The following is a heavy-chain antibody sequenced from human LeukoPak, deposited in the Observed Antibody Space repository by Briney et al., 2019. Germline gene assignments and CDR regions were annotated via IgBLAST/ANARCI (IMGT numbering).Heavy chain of an antibody. CDR3: HGGNSDWFDP. CDR2: ISSGSTYM. D-gene: IGHD4-23*01. Sequence: GGSLRLSCAASGFTFSSYSMNWVRQAPGKGLEWVSSISSGSTYMYYADSVKGRLTISRDNSKNTLYLQMNSLRAEDTAVYYCHGGNSDWFDPWGQGTLVTVSS. CDR1: GFTFSSYS. J-gene: IGHJ5*02. V-gene: IGHV3-21*04.